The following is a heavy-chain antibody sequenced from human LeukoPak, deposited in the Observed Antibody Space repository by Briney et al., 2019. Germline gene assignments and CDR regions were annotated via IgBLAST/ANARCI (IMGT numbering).Heavy chain of an antibody. Sequence: GGSLRLSRAASGFTFSSYAMSWVRQAPGKGLEWVSAISGSGGSTYYADSVKGRFTISRDNSKNTLYLQMNSLRAEDTAVYYCANGENVYYYDSSGYYLPFDYWGQGTLVTVSS. V-gene: IGHV3-23*01. CDR2: ISGSGGST. CDR1: GFTFSSYA. CDR3: ANGENVYYYDSSGYYLPFDY. J-gene: IGHJ4*02. D-gene: IGHD3-22*01.